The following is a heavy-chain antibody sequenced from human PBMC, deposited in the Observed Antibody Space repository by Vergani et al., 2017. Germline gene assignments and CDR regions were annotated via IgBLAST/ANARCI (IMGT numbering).Heavy chain of an antibody. V-gene: IGHV1-18*01. CDR3: ASDFLGIAARPSPGDAFDI. J-gene: IGHJ3*02. CDR2: INAYNGNK. Sequence: QVQLVQSGAEVKQPGASVKVSCKASGYTFTSYGISWVRQAPGQGLEWMGWINAYNGNKNYEKTLQGRVTMTKDTSTSTAYMERRSLRSDDTAVYYCASDFLGIAARPSPGDAFDIWGQGTMVTVSS. CDR1: GYTFTSYG. D-gene: IGHD6-6*01.